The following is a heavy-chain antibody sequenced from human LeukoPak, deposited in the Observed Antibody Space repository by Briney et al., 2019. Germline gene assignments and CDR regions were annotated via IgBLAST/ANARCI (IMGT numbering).Heavy chain of an antibody. CDR2: ISGSGGST. Sequence: GGSLRLSRAASGFTFSSYAMSWVRQAPGKGLEWVSAISGSGGSTYYADSVKGRFTISRDNSKNTLYLQMNSLRAEDTAVYYCAKDVGSSGWLFDYWGQGTLVTVSS. D-gene: IGHD6-19*01. J-gene: IGHJ4*02. CDR3: AKDVGSSGWLFDY. V-gene: IGHV3-23*01. CDR1: GFTFSSYA.